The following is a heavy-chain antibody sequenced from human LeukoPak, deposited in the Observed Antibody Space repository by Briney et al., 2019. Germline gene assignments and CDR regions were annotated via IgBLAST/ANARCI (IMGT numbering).Heavy chain of an antibody. D-gene: IGHD3-10*01. Sequence: SETLSLTCAVYGGSFSGYYWSWIRQPPGKGLEWIGGINHSGSTNYNPSLKSRVTISVDTSKNQFSLKLSSVTAADTAVYCCARWYYYGSGSSQWGQGTLVTVSS. CDR1: GGSFSGYY. J-gene: IGHJ4*02. V-gene: IGHV4-34*01. CDR2: INHSGST. CDR3: ARWYYYGSGSSQ.